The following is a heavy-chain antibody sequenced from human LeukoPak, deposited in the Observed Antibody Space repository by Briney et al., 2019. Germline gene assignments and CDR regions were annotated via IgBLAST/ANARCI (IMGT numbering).Heavy chain of an antibody. D-gene: IGHD2-2*01. CDR2: INPNSGGT. Sequence: ASVTVSCKASGYTFTGYYMHWARQAPGQGLEWMGWINPNSGGTNYAQKFQGRVTMTRDTSISTAYMELSRLRSDDTAVYYCATAMTYEGYHMDVWGKGTTVTVSS. CDR1: GYTFTGYY. CDR3: ATAMTYEGYHMDV. V-gene: IGHV1-2*02. J-gene: IGHJ6*03.